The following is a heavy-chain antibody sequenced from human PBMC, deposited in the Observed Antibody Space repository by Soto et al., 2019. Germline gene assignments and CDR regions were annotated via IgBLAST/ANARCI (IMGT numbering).Heavy chain of an antibody. CDR2: IYYSGST. CDR3: AREDNDAFDI. J-gene: IGHJ3*02. Sequence: SETLSLTCTVSGGSISSGGYYWSWIRQHPGKGLEWIGYIYYSGSTYYNPSLKSRVTLSVDTSKNQFSLKLSSVTAADTAVYYCAREDNDAFDIWGQGTMVTASS. V-gene: IGHV4-31*03. CDR1: GGSISSGGYY.